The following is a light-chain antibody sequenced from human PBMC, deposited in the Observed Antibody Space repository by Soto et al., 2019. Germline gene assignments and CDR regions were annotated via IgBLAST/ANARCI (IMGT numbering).Light chain of an antibody. CDR3: QQYTTYPYI. CDR1: QSVTDW. J-gene: IGKJ2*01. Sequence: DIQMTQTPSTLSASVGDRVTITCRASQSVTDWLAWYQQKPGKGPNLLIYDASRLQSGFPSRFSGSGSGTEFTLTISSLQPDDFATYYCQQYTTYPYIFGQGTKLEIK. V-gene: IGKV1-5*01. CDR2: DAS.